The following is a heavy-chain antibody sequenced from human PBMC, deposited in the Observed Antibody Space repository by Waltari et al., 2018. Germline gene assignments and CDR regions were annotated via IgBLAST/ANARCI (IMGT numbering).Heavy chain of an antibody. CDR3: ARDKWGPDY. CDR1: GFTFDDYG. J-gene: IGHJ4*02. Sequence: EVLLVESGGAVVRPGGSLRLSCAASGFTFDDYGMVWVRQAPGKGLGGVSGISWNGASTDYADSVKGRFTISRDKAKNSLYLQMNSLIAEDTALYHCARDKWGPDYWGQGTLVTVSS. V-gene: IGHV3-20*01. D-gene: IGHD7-27*01. CDR2: ISWNGAST.